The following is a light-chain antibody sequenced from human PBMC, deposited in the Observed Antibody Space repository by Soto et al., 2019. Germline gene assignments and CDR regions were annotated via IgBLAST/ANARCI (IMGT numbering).Light chain of an antibody. J-gene: IGKJ1*01. CDR2: TAS. CDR3: QQYGSSPWT. CDR1: ESIASNY. Sequence: EIVLTQSPGTLSLSPGERATLSCRASESIASNYLAWYQQKPGQAPRLLIYTASNRATGIPDKISGSGSGTDFTLTISRLEPEDFAVYYCQQYGSSPWTSGQGTNVEIK. V-gene: IGKV3-20*01.